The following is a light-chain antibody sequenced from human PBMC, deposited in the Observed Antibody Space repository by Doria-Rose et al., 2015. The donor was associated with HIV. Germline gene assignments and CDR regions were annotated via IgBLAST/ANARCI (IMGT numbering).Light chain of an antibody. CDR3: HQYASSRT. CDR2: GAS. CDR1: QSVSATY. Sequence: TQSPGTLSLSPGERATLSCTASQSVSATYLDWYQQRPGQSPRLLIYGASSRATDIPDRFSGSGSGTDFTLTISRLEPEDFAVYYCHQYASSRTFGQGTKVEIK. V-gene: IGKV3-20*01. J-gene: IGKJ1*01.